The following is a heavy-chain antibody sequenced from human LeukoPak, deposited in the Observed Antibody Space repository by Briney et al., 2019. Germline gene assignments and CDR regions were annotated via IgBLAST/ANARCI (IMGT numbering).Heavy chain of an antibody. J-gene: IGHJ5*02. D-gene: IGHD6-6*01. CDR1: GYTFSNFG. V-gene: IGHV1-18*01. Sequence: ASVKVSCKAAGYTFSNFGISWVRQAPGQGLEWMGWISGYNGETNYAQKFQGRVTMTTDTSANTAYMEVRSLRSDDTAVYYCARDYEIAVRYDCFDPWGQGTLGIVSS. CDR3: ARDYEIAVRYDCFDP. CDR2: ISGYNGET.